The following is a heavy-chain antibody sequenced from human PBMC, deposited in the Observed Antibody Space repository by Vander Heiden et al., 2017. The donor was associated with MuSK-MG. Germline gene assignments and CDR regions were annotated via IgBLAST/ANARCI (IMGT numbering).Heavy chain of an antibody. D-gene: IGHD6-19*01. J-gene: IGHJ4*02. CDR2: IKQDGSEK. Sequence: EVQLVESGGGLVQPGGSLRLSCAASGSTFSSYWMSWVRQAPGKGLEWVANIKQDGSEKYYVDSVKGRFTISRDNAKNSLYLQMNSLRAEDAAVYYCARGKRWLVLFDYWGQGTLVTVSS. V-gene: IGHV3-7*01. CDR3: ARGKRWLVLFDY. CDR1: GSTFSSYW.